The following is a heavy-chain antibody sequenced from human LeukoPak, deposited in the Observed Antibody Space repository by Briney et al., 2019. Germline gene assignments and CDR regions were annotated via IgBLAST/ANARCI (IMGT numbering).Heavy chain of an antibody. CDR2: MNPNSGNT. V-gene: IGHV1-8*01. CDR3: ARGRGFCNGGSCSNAFDI. Sequence: ASVKVSCKASGYTFPSYDINWVRQATGQGLEWMGWMNPNSGNTGYAQKFQGRVTMTRNTSISTAYMELSSLRSEDTAMYYCARGRGFCNGGSCSNAFDIWGQGTMVTVSS. D-gene: IGHD2-15*01. CDR1: GYTFPSYD. J-gene: IGHJ3*02.